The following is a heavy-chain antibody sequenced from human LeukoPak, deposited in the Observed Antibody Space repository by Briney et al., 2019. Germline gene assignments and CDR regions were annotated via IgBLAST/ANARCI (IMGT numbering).Heavy chain of an antibody. CDR1: GFTFSSYC. V-gene: IGHV3-30*18. Sequence: PGGSLRLSCAASGFTFSSYCMHWVRQAPGKGLEWVAIISYDGSNKYYGESVKGRFTISRDNSKNTLYLQMNRLRAEDTAVYYCAKTQGDYYYDSSGYYDWFDPWGQGTLVTVSS. J-gene: IGHJ5*02. D-gene: IGHD3-22*01. CDR2: ISYDGSNK. CDR3: AKTQGDYYYDSSGYYDWFDP.